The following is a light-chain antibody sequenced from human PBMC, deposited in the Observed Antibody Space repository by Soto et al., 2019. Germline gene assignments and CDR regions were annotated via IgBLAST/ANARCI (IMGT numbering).Light chain of an antibody. V-gene: IGKV1-39*01. Sequence: DIPMTQSPSSLSASVGDRVTITCRASQSISSYLNWYQQKPGKAPKLLIYAASSLQSGVPSRFSGSRSGTDFTLTISSLQPEDFATYYCQESYSTPYSFGPGTKLEIK. CDR2: AAS. CDR1: QSISSY. CDR3: QESYSTPYS. J-gene: IGKJ2*01.